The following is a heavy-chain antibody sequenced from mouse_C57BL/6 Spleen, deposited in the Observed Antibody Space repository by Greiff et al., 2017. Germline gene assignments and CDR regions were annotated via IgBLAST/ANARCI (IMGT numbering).Heavy chain of an antibody. Sequence: QVQLQQPGAELVKPGASVKLSCKASGYTFTSYWMQWVKQRPGQGLEWIGEIDPSDSYTNYNQKFKGKATLTVDTSSITAYMQLSSLTTEDSAVYYCARNGHWGQGTTLTVSS. CDR1: GYTFTSYW. CDR3: ARNGH. CDR2: IDPSDSYT. J-gene: IGHJ2*01. V-gene: IGHV1-50*01.